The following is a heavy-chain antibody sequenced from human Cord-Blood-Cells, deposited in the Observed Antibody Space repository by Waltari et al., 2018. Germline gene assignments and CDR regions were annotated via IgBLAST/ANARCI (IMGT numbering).Heavy chain of an antibody. CDR3: ARQRGKMDG. CDR2: ISWNSGSI. J-gene: IGHJ6*02. V-gene: IGHV3-9*01. CDR1: GFTFDDYA. Sequence: EVQLVESGGGLVQPGRSLRLSCAASGFTFDDYAMHWVRQAPGKGLEWVSGISWNSGSIGDADSGKGRFTISRDNAKNSLYLQMNSLRAEDKALYYCARQRGKMDGWGQGTTVTVSS.